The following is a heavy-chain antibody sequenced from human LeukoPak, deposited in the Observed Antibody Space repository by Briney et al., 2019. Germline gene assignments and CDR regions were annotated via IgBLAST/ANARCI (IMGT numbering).Heavy chain of an antibody. D-gene: IGHD2-21*02. V-gene: IGHV3-23*01. CDR1: GFTFSSYA. Sequence: GGSLRLSCAASGFTFSSYAMSWVRQAPGKGLEWVSAISGSGGSTYYADSVKGRFTISRDNSNNTLYRQMNSLRAEDRAVYYCAKRAYCGGDCYLDYWGQGTLVTVSS. CDR3: AKRAYCGGDCYLDY. J-gene: IGHJ4*02. CDR2: ISGSGGST.